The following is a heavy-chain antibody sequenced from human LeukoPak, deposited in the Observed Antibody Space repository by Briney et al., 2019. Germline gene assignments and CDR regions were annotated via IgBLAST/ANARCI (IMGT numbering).Heavy chain of an antibody. V-gene: IGHV4-34*01. J-gene: IGHJ4*02. D-gene: IGHD4-17*01. CDR1: GGSISSYY. Sequence: SETLSLTCTVSGGSISSYYWSWIRQPPGKGLEWIGEINHSGSTNYNPSLKSRVTISVDTSKNQFSLELSSVTAADTAVYYCARPSDYGDWPFDYWGQGTLVTVSS. CDR3: ARPSDYGDWPFDY. CDR2: INHSGST.